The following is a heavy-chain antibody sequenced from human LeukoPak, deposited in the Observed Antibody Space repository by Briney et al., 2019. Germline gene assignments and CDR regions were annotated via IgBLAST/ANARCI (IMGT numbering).Heavy chain of an antibody. Sequence: GGSLRLSCAASGFTFSSYAMSWVRQAPGKGLEWVSAISGSGGSTYYADSVKGRFTISGDNSKNTLYLQMNSLRAEDTALYYCAKGSRDGYNYDAFDIWGQGTMVTVSS. CDR3: AKGSRDGYNYDAFDI. J-gene: IGHJ3*02. CDR1: GFTFSSYA. CDR2: ISGSGGST. D-gene: IGHD5-24*01. V-gene: IGHV3-23*01.